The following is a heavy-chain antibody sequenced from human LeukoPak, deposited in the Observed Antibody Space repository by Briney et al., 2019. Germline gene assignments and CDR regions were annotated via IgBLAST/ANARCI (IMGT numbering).Heavy chain of an antibody. Sequence: PSETLSLTCTVSGGSISSGGYYWSWIRQHPGKGLEWIGYIYYSGSTYYNPSLKSRVTISVDTSKNQFSLKLSSVTAADTAVYYCARVVVVPAAPAENWFDPWGQGTLVTVSS. CDR2: IYYSGST. J-gene: IGHJ5*02. CDR1: GGSISSGGYY. V-gene: IGHV4-31*03. CDR3: ARVVVVPAAPAENWFDP. D-gene: IGHD2-2*01.